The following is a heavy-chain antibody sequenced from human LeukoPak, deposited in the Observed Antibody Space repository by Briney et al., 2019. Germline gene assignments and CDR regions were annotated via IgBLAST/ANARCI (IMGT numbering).Heavy chain of an antibody. D-gene: IGHD3-16*02. CDR3: ARYIWGSYPTFEDY. V-gene: IGHV4-59*01. CDR1: GGSISSYY. J-gene: IGHJ4*02. CDR2: ISYSGST. Sequence: SETLSLTCTVSGGSISSYYWSWVRQPPGKGLEWIGYISYSGSTNYNPSLKSRVTISVDPSKNQLSLKLNSLTAADTAVYYCARYIWGSYPTFEDYWGQGSLVTVSS.